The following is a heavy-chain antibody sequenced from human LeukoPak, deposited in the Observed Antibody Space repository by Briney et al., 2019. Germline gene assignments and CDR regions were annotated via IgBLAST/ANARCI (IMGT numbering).Heavy chain of an antibody. V-gene: IGHV3-53*01. Sequence: GGSLRLSCAASGFTVSSNYMSWVRQAPGKGLEWVSVIYSGGSTYYADSVKGRFTISRDNAKNSLYLQMNSLRAEDTAVYHCARDVVERDIVVAPAGSRGYYYYYMDVWGKGTTVTVSS. CDR1: GFTVSSNY. CDR2: IYSGGST. D-gene: IGHD2-2*01. J-gene: IGHJ6*03. CDR3: ARDVVERDIVVAPAGSRGYYYYYMDV.